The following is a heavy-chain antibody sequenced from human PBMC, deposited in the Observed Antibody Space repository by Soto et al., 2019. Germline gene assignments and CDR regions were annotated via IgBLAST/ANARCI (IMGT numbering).Heavy chain of an antibody. Sequence: VKVSYNASAGNFSSYAISWVRQAPGQGLEWIGGIIPIFGTANYAQKFQGRVTITADESTSTAYMELSSLRSEDTAVYYCARRPEPYDSIGYYEYYFDSWGQGTQVTVYS. CDR1: AGNFSSYA. CDR2: IIPIFGTA. J-gene: IGHJ4*02. CDR3: ARRPEPYDSIGYYEYYFDS. V-gene: IGHV1-69*13. D-gene: IGHD3-22*01.